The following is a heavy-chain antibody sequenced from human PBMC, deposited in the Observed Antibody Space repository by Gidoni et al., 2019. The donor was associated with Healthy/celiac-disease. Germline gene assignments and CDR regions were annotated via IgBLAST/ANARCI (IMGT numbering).Heavy chain of an antibody. CDR2: ISSSSSYI. J-gene: IGHJ4*02. CDR3: ARDWDSGRYFDY. D-gene: IGHD3-10*01. V-gene: IGHV3-21*01. CDR1: GFTFSSYS. Sequence: EVQLVESGGGLVKPGGSLRLSCAASGFTFSSYSMNWVRQAPGKGLEWVSSISSSSSYIYYADSVKGRFTISRDNAKNSLYLQMNSLRAEDTAVYYCARDWDSGRYFDYWGQGTLVTVSS.